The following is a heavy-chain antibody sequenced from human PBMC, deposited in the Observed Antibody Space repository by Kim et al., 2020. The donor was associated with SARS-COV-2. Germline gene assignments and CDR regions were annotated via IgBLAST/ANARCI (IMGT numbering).Heavy chain of an antibody. CDR2: VNHSGST. CDR3: ARGRAGVVPSPLLGIGPHYDYYAMDV. D-gene: IGHD3-3*01. V-gene: IGHV4-34*01. Sequence: SETLSLTCAVYGGSFSGYSWIWIRQPPGKGLEWIGEVNHSGSTKYHPSLKSRVTISLDTSKNQFSLELPSVTAADTAVFYCARGRAGVVPSPLLGIGPHYDYYAMDVWGQGTTVTVSS. J-gene: IGHJ6*02. CDR1: GGSFSGYS.